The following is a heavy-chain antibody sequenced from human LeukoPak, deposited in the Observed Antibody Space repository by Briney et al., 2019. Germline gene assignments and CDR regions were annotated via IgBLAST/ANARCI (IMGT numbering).Heavy chain of an antibody. Sequence: SVKVSCKASGGTFSSYAISWVRQAPGQGLEWMGRIIPIFGTANYAQKFQGRVTITTDESTSTAYMELSSLRSEDMGVYYCARGTSRYYDSSGYLDWGQGTLVTVSS. D-gene: IGHD3-22*01. CDR3: ARGTSRYYDSSGYLD. CDR1: GGTFSSYA. J-gene: IGHJ4*02. CDR2: IIPIFGTA. V-gene: IGHV1-69*05.